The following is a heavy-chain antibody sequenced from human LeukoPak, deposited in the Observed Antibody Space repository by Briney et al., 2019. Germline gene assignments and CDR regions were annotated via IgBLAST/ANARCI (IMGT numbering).Heavy chain of an antibody. D-gene: IGHD6-19*01. V-gene: IGHV3-74*01. CDR1: GFTFSSYW. CDR3: ARALLPIAVAGLGYYYYYGMDV. J-gene: IGHJ6*02. Sequence: GGSLRLSCAASGFTFSSYWMHWVRQAPGKGLVWVSRINSDGSSTSYADSVKGRFTISRDNSKNTLYLQMNSLRAEDTAVYYCARALLPIAVAGLGYYYYYGMDVWGQGTTVTVSS. CDR2: INSDGSST.